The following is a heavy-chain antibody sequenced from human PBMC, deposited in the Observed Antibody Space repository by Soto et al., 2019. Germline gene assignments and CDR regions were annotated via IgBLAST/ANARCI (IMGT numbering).Heavy chain of an antibody. Sequence: VQLVESGGGLIQPGGSLRLSCAASGFNLNTNHMSWVRQAPGKGLAWVSVIYSVGNAFYADSVKGRFTISRDNSKNTLYLQMKSLRAEDAAVYYCARGGRNGGWYPRDAFELWGQGTMVTVSS. CDR3: ARGGRNGGWYPRDAFEL. D-gene: IGHD6-19*01. J-gene: IGHJ3*01. CDR1: GFNLNTNH. CDR2: IYSVGNA. V-gene: IGHV3-53*01.